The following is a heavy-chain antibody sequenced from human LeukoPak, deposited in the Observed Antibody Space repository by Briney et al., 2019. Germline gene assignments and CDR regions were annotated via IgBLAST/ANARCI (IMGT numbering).Heavy chain of an antibody. J-gene: IGHJ3*02. CDR2: IIPILGTA. V-gene: IGHV1-69*16. D-gene: IGHD4-17*01. Sequence: ASVKVSCKASGGTFSSYTISWVRQAPGQGLEWMGRIIPILGTANYAQKFQGRVTITTDESTSTAYMELSSLRSEDTAVYYCAGNYGDESRAFDIWGQGTMVTVSS. CDR3: AGNYGDESRAFDI. CDR1: GGTFSSYT.